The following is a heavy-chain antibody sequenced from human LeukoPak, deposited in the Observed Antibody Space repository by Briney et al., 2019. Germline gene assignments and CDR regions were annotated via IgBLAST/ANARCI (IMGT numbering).Heavy chain of an antibody. J-gene: IGHJ6*03. CDR3: ARDPHYYGSGSYGYYYMDV. CDR2: MNHNSGNT. CDR1: GYTFTSYD. V-gene: IGHV1-8*01. Sequence: ASVKVSCKASGYTFTSYDINWVRQATGQGLEWMGWMNHNSGNTGYAQKFQGRVTMTRDTSISTAYMELSRLRSDDTAVYYCARDPHYYGSGSYGYYYMDVWGKGTTVTISS. D-gene: IGHD3-10*01.